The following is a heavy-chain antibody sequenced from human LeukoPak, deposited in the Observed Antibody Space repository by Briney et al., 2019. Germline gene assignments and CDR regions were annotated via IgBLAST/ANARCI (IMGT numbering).Heavy chain of an antibody. CDR1: GYIFTSYG. CDR3: ARDPEFYYGSRGYPFDY. V-gene: IGHV1-18*01. D-gene: IGHD3-22*01. J-gene: IGHJ4*02. Sequence: ASVKVSCKASGYIFTSYGISWVRQAPGQGLEWMGWISVYNGNTNYAQRLQGRVTVTTDTSTSTAYMELRSLRSDDTAVYYCARDPEFYYGSRGYPFDYWGQGTLVTVSS. CDR2: ISVYNGNT.